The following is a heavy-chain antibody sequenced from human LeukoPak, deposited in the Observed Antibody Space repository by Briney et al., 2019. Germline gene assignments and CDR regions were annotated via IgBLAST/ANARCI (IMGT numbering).Heavy chain of an antibody. CDR3: ARGDVDTAMVGPGYYYYYGMDV. CDR2: INSDGSST. J-gene: IGHJ6*02. V-gene: IGHV3-74*01. Sequence: RPGGSLRLSCAASGFTFSSYWMHWVRQAPGKGLVWVSRINSDGSSTSYADSVKGRFTISRDNAKNTLYLQMNSLRAEDTAVYYYARGDVDTAMVGPGYYYYYGMDVWGQGTTVTVSS. CDR1: GFTFSSYW. D-gene: IGHD5-18*01.